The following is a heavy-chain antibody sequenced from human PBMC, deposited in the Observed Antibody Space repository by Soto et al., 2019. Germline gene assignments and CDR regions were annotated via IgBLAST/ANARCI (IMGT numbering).Heavy chain of an antibody. CDR3: ARDDPIIRDFVVVIGFHY. CDR2: ISAYNGNT. CDR1: GYTFTSYG. Sequence: QVQLVQSGAEVKKPGASVKVSCKASGYTFTSYGISWVRQAPGQGPEWMGWISAYNGNTNYAQKLQGRVTMTTDTSTSTAYMELRSLRSGDMAVYYLARDDPIIRDFVVVIGFHYWGQGTLVTVSS. V-gene: IGHV1-18*03. J-gene: IGHJ4*02. D-gene: IGHD3-3*01.